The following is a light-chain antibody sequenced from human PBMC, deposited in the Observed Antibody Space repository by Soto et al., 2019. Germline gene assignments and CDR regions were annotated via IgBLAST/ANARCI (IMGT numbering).Light chain of an antibody. V-gene: IGKV1-39*01. CDR1: HSISTY. J-gene: IGKJ2*01. CDR3: QHTYSAPYT. CDR2: AAS. Sequence: DIQMTQSASSLSASIGDRVTITCRAGHSISTYLNWYQQKPGKAPKLLIYAASSLQSGVPSRFSGSGSGTDFTLTINSLQPEDFATYYCQHTYSAPYTFGQGTKLEIK.